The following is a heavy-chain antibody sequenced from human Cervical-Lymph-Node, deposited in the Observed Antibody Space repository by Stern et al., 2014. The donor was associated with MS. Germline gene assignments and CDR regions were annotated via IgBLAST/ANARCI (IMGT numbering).Heavy chain of an antibody. CDR1: GFTFSSYG. CDR2: IWYDGSNK. CDR3: ARSSSPSPYYYYGMDV. V-gene: IGHV3-33*01. J-gene: IGHJ6*02. Sequence: VQLVESGGGVVQPGRSLRLSCAAPGFTFSSYGMHWVRQAPGKGLEWVAVIWYDGSNKHYADSVKGRFTISRDNSKNALYLQMNSLRAEDTAVYYCARSSSPSPYYYYGMDVWGQGTTVTVAS. D-gene: IGHD6-13*01.